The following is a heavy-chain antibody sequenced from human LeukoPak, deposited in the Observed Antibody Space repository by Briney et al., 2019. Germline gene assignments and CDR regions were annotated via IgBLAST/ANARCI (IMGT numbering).Heavy chain of an antibody. Sequence: SETLTLTCTVSGGSISSSSYYWGWIRQPPGKGLEWIGYIYYSGSTNYNPSLKSRVTISVDTSKNQFSLKLSSVTAADTAVYYCARTSGASGWFDPWGQGTLVTVSS. CDR1: GGSISSSSYY. CDR2: IYYSGST. V-gene: IGHV4-61*05. CDR3: ARTSGASGWFDP. J-gene: IGHJ5*02.